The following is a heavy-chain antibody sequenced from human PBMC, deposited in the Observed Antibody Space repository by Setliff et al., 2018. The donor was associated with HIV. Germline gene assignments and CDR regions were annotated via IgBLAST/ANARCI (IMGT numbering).Heavy chain of an antibody. CDR2: VTHSGRT. CDR3: ARGVRDNSGWSSYYFDY. J-gene: IGHJ4*02. Sequence: SETLSLTCTVSGGSISSGSYFWTWIRQPAGKGLEWIGEVTHSGRTNYNPSLESRVTTSVDTSKKQFSLRLTSVTAADTAVYYCARGVRDNSGWSSYYFDYWGQGTLVTVSS. V-gene: IGHV4-61*10. D-gene: IGHD6-19*01. CDR1: GGSISSGSYF.